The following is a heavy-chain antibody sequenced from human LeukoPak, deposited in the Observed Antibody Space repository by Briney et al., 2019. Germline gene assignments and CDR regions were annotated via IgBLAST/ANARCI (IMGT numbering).Heavy chain of an antibody. Sequence: GGSLRLSCAASGFTFSSYWMSWVRQARGKGLEWVANIKQDGSEKYYVDSVKGRFTISRDNAKNSLYLQMNSLRAEDTAVYYCARYYYDSSGYPSLFDYWGQGTLVTVSS. CDR2: IKQDGSEK. CDR3: ARYYYDSSGYPSLFDY. D-gene: IGHD3-22*01. V-gene: IGHV3-7*01. J-gene: IGHJ4*02. CDR1: GFTFSSYW.